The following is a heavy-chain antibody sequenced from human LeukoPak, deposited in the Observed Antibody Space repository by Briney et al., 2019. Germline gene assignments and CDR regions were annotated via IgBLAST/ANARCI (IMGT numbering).Heavy chain of an antibody. CDR3: ARGGALWFVESYPNYYMDV. CDR1: GGSISSYY. V-gene: IGHV4-59*01. Sequence: SETLSLTCTVSGGSISSYYWSWIRQPPGKGLEWVGYIDYSGSTNYNPSLKSRVTISVDTSKNQFSLKLSSVTAADTAVYYCARGGALWFVESYPNYYMDVWGKGTTVTISS. CDR2: IDYSGST. J-gene: IGHJ6*03. D-gene: IGHD3-10*01.